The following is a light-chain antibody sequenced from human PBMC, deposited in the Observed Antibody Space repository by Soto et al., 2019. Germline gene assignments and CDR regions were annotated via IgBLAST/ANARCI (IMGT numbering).Light chain of an antibody. J-gene: IGLJ3*02. CDR2: GNS. V-gene: IGLV1-40*01. CDR1: SSNIGAGYD. Sequence: QSVLTQPPSVSGAPGQRVTISCTESSSNIGAGYDVHWYQQLPGTAPKLPIYGNSNRPSGVPDRFSGSKSGTSASLAITGLRAEDEADYYCQSYDSSLSGWVFGGGTKVTVL. CDR3: QSYDSSLSGWV.